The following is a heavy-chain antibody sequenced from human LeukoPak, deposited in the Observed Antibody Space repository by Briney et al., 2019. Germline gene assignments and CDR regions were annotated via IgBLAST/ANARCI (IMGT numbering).Heavy chain of an antibody. V-gene: IGHV2-70*11. CDR3: ARISGVSSNWYRVDY. D-gene: IGHD6-13*01. Sequence: SGPTLVNPTQTLTLTCTFSGFSLSTSGMCVSWIRQPPGKALEWLARIDWDDDKYYSTSLKTRLTISKDTSKNQVVLTMTNMDPVDTATYYCARISGVSSNWYRVDYWGQGTLVIVSS. CDR1: GFSLSTSGMC. CDR2: IDWDDDK. J-gene: IGHJ4*02.